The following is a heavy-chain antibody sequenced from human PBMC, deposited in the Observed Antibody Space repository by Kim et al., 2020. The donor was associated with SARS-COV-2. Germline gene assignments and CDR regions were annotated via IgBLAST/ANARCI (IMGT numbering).Heavy chain of an antibody. CDR1: GGTFSSYA. CDR2: IITIFGTA. D-gene: IGHD3-22*01. V-gene: IGHV1-69*13. J-gene: IGHJ5*02. CDR3: ARDQDGYYDSSGAP. Sequence: SVKVSCKASGGTFSSYAISWVRQAPGQGLEWMGGIITIFGTANYAQKFQGRVTITADESTSTAYMELSSLRSEDTAVYYCARDQDGYYDSSGAPWGQGTLVTVSS.